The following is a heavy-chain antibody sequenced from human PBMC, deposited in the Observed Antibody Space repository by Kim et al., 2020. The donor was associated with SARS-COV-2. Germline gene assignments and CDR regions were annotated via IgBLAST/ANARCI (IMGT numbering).Heavy chain of an antibody. Sequence: GGSLRLSCAASGFTFSSYDMHWVRQATGKGLEWVSAIGTAGDTYYPGSVKGRFTISRENAKNSLYLQMNSLRAGDTAVYYCARGRYSSSWPAPYYMDVWGKGTTVTVSS. D-gene: IGHD6-13*01. CDR3: ARGRYSSSWPAPYYMDV. J-gene: IGHJ6*03. CDR1: GFTFSSYD. V-gene: IGHV3-13*01. CDR2: IGTAGDT.